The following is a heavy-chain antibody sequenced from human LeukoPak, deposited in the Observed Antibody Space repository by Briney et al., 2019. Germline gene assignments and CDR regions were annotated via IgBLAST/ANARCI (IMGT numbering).Heavy chain of an antibody. J-gene: IGHJ4*02. CDR3: ARVSSVPTPRGLDF. Sequence: PEGFLRLSCVASGFSFSTYSMNWDRQAPGRRQDWVSYISGDSYYIFYADSVKGRFTVSRDNAQNSLFLQMNSLKADDTAVYYCARVSSVPTPRGLDFWGQGTLVTVSS. CDR2: ISGDSYYI. D-gene: IGHD4/OR15-4a*01. V-gene: IGHV3-21*01. CDR1: GFSFSTYS.